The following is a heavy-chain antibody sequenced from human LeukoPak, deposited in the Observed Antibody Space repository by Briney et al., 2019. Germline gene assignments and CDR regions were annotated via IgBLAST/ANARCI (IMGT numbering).Heavy chain of an antibody. D-gene: IGHD2-2*03. CDR1: GGSFSGYY. J-gene: IGHJ6*03. CDR3: ARDRGYCGRTSCYGYSYYYMDV. Sequence: SETLSLTCAVYGGSFSGYYWSWIRQPPGKGLEWIGEINHSGSTNYNPSLKSRVTISVDTSKNQFSLKLSSVTAADTALYYCARDRGYCGRTSCYGYSYYYMDVWGKGTTVTVSS. CDR2: INHSGST. V-gene: IGHV4-34*01.